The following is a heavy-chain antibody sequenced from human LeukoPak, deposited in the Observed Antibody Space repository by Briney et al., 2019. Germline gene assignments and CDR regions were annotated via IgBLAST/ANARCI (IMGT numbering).Heavy chain of an antibody. V-gene: IGHV3-30*18. D-gene: IGHD3-22*01. Sequence: GRSLRLSCAASGFTFSSYGMHWVRQAPGKGLEWVAVISYDGSNKYYADSVKGRFTISRDNSKNTLYLQMSSLRAEDTAVYYCAKDLWAYYYDSSGYYGAAFDYWGQEPWSPSPQ. CDR2: ISYDGSNK. CDR1: GFTFSSYG. CDR3: AKDLWAYYYDSSGYYGAAFDY. J-gene: IGHJ4*01.